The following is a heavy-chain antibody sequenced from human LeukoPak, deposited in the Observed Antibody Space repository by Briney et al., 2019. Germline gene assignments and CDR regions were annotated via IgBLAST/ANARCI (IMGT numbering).Heavy chain of an antibody. CDR3: ARALFITVVPAAILDYFDY. D-gene: IGHD2-2*01. Sequence: PSQTLSLTCTVSGGSISSGGYYWSWIRQPPGKGLEWIGYIYHSGSTYYNPSLKSRVTISVDRSKNQFSLKLSSVTAADTAVYYCARALFITVVPAAILDYFDYWGQGTLVTVSS. CDR1: GGSISSGGYY. V-gene: IGHV4-30-2*01. J-gene: IGHJ4*02. CDR2: IYHSGST.